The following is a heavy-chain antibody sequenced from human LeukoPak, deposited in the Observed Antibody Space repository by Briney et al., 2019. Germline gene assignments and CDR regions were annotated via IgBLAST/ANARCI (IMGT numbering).Heavy chain of an antibody. CDR3: ARDGNDAFDI. CDR1: EFTFSNYN. J-gene: IGHJ3*02. CDR2: INWNGGST. V-gene: IGHV3-20*04. D-gene: IGHD1-1*01. Sequence: PGGSLRLSCAASEFTFSNYNMSWVRQAPGKGLEWVSGINWNGGSTGYADSVKGRFTISRDNAKNSLYLQMNSLRAEDTALYYCARDGNDAFDIWGQGTMVTVSS.